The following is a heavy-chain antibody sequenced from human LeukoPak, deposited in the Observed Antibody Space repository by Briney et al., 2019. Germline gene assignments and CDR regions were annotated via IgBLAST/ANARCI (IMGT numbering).Heavy chain of an antibody. D-gene: IGHD3-22*01. V-gene: IGHV4-59*11. CDR2: LSYTGRP. CDR1: GGSLSGHY. CDR3: ARLLDNDISGDPDTFDV. Sequence: SETLSFTCTVSGGSLSGHYWSWIRQPPGKRLEWIGYLSYTGRPKYNPSLQSRVTISIDTSKSQFSLKLTSVTSADTAVYSCARLLDNDISGDPDTFDVWGQGTTVIVSS. J-gene: IGHJ3*01.